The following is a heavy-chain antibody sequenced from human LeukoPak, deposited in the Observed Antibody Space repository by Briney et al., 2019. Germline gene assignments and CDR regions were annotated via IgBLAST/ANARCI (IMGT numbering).Heavy chain of an antibody. CDR2: IRSKANSYAT. D-gene: IGHD3-3*01. J-gene: IGHJ4*02. Sequence: GGSLRLSCAASGFTFSGSAMHWVRQASGKGLEWVGRIRSKANSYATANAASVKGRFTISRDDSKNTAYLQMNSLKTEDTAVYYCTTPLTIFGVVIDDYWGQGTLVTVSS. V-gene: IGHV3-73*01. CDR1: GFTFSGSA. CDR3: TTPLTIFGVVIDDY.